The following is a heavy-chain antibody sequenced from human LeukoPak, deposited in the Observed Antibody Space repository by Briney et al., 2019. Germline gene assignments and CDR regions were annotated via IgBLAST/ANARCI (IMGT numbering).Heavy chain of an antibody. CDR2: IYYSGST. CDR1: GGSISSSSYY. CDR3: ARHGYSSDY. J-gene: IGHJ4*02. Sequence: PSETLSLTCTVSGGSISSSSYYWGWIRQPPGKGLEWIGYIYYSGSTNYNPSLKSRVTISVDTSKNQFSLKLSSVTAADTAVYYCARHGYSSDYWGQGTLVTVSS. V-gene: IGHV4-61*05. D-gene: IGHD6-13*01.